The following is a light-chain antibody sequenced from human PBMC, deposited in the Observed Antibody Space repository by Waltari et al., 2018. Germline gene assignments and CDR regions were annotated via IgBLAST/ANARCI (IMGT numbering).Light chain of an antibody. CDR1: QSVSST. Sequence: EIVLSQSPRTLSLSPGERATLSCRASQSVSSTLAWYQQKPGQAPRLLIYDASSRATGIPDRFSGSGSGTDFSLTISRLEPEDFAVYYCQKYGTLPATFGQGTKVEIK. J-gene: IGKJ1*01. V-gene: IGKV3-20*01. CDR2: DAS. CDR3: QKYGTLPAT.